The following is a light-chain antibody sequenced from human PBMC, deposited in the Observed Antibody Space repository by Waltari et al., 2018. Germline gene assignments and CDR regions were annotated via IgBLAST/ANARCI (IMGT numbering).Light chain of an antibody. CDR2: RAS. CDR3: QQHHNSPYT. V-gene: IGKV1-5*03. J-gene: IGKJ2*01. CDR1: QDVKNW. Sequence: DIPMTQSPSTLSASVGDRVSITCRTSQDVKNWVAWYQQKPGQAPHLLIYRASVLETGVPSRLSGSGSGTEFTLTISGLQPDDFATYYCQQHHNSPYTFGQGTKLEI.